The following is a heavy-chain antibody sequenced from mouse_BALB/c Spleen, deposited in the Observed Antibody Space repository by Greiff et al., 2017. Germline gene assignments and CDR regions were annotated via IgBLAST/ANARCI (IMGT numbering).Heavy chain of an antibody. CDR2: ISSGGSYT. D-gene: IGHD2-12*01. CDR1: GFTFSSYA. J-gene: IGHJ3*01. CDR3: ARGYDVGLAY. V-gene: IGHV5-9-4*01. Sequence: EVQGVESGGGLVKPGGSLKLSCAASGFTFSSYAMSWVRQSPEKRLEWVAEISSGGSYTYYPDTVTGRFTISRDNAKNTLYLEMSSLRSEDTAMYYCARGYDVGLAYWGQGTLVTVSA.